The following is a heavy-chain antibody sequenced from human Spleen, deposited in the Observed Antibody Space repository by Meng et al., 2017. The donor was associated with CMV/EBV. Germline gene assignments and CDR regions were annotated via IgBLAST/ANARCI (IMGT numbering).Heavy chain of an antibody. D-gene: IGHD3-10*01. Sequence: SETLSLTCTVSSGSISSYYWSWVRQPPGQGLEWIGYVYYSGSTNYNPSLKSRVTISVDTSKNQFSLRLRSVTAADTAVYYCARDTSGSGNWYFALWGRGTLVTVSS. CDR2: VYYSGST. CDR1: SGSISSYY. CDR3: ARDTSGSGNWYFAL. V-gene: IGHV4-59*01. J-gene: IGHJ2*01.